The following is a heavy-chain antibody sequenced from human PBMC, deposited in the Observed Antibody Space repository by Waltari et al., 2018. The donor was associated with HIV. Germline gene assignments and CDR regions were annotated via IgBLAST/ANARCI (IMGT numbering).Heavy chain of an antibody. J-gene: IGHJ4*02. CDR1: GFTFSSHW. CDR2: INGDGSGT. Sequence: EVQLVESGGGLVQAGGSLRLSCAAPGFTFSSHWMHWVRQAPGKGLVWVARINGDGSGTSYADSVRGRFSISRENAENSLHLHMNSVRPEDTGLYYCTREGVETTAPADYWGQGTLVTVSS. D-gene: IGHD4-17*01. V-gene: IGHV3-74*01. CDR3: TREGVETTAPADY.